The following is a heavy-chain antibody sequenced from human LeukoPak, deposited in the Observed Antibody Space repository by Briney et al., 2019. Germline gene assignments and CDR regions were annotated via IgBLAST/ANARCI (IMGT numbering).Heavy chain of an antibody. D-gene: IGHD3-22*01. CDR1: GFTFSSYW. J-gene: IGHJ1*01. V-gene: IGHV3-74*01. CDR3: ARETYYYDSSGYYFHVAEYFQH. CDR2: INTDGSST. Sequence: GGSLRLSCAASGFTFSSYWMHWVRQAPGKGLVWVSRINTDGSSTSYADSVKGRFTISRDNAKNTLYLQMNSLRAEDTAVYYCARETYYYDSSGYYFHVAEYFQHWGQGTLATVSS.